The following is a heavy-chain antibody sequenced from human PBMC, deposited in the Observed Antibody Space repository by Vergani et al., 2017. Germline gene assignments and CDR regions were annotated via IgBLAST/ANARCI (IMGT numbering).Heavy chain of an antibody. D-gene: IGHD5-24*01. J-gene: IGHJ4*02. V-gene: IGHV3-23*01. Sequence: EVQLLQSEGAVVQPGGPLRLSCVASGFTFSSHPISWVRQGHGQGLEWVSSIKKTGDSTHYADSVKGRFTISRDNSKNTLYLQMNSLRVEDTAVYYCGRGSENYNWGQGTLVTVSS. CDR3: GRGSENYN. CDR2: IKKTGDST. CDR1: GFTFSSHP.